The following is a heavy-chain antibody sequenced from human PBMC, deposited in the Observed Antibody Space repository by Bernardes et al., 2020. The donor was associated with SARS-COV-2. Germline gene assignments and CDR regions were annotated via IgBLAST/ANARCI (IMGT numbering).Heavy chain of an antibody. CDR1: GFTFSSSA. CDR3: ARGPSYEIAAAGTGFDY. CDR2: ISYDGSNK. Sequence: GCSLCLSCAASGFTFSSSAMHWVRQAPGQGLEWVAVISYDGSNKYYADSVKGRFTISRDNSKNTLYLQMNSLRAEDTAVYYCARGPSYEIAAAGTGFDYWGQGTLVTVSS. D-gene: IGHD6-13*01. V-gene: IGHV3-30-3*01. J-gene: IGHJ4*02.